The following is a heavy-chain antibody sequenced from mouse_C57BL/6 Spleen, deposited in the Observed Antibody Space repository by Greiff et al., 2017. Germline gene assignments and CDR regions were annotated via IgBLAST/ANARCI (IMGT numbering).Heavy chain of an antibody. CDR2: IYPGGGDT. Sequence: VQLQESGPELVKPGASVKISCKASGYAFSSFWMNWVKQRPGKGLEWIGRIYPGGGDTNYNGKFKGKATLTADKSSSTAYMQLSSLTSEDSAVYVCAREDGYHQIDYWGQGTTVTVSS. D-gene: IGHD1-2*01. CDR1: GYAFSSFW. V-gene: IGHV1-82*01. CDR3: AREDGYHQIDY. J-gene: IGHJ2*01.